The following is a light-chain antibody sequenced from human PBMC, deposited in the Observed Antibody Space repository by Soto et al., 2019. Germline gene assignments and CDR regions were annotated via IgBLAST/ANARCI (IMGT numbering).Light chain of an antibody. Sequence: IVLTQSPSTLSFSPGERVTLSWRASQSVSSSYLAWYQQKPGQAPRLLIYGASNRATGIPARFSGSGSGTDFTLTISSLEPEDFAVYYCQQRSNWPLTSAGGTKVDIK. V-gene: IGKV3D-20*02. CDR3: QQRSNWPLT. CDR2: GAS. J-gene: IGKJ4*01. CDR1: QSVSSSY.